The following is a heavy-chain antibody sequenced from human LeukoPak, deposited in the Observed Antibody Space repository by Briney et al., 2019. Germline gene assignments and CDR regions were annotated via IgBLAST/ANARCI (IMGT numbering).Heavy chain of an antibody. Sequence: SVKVSCKASGGTFSSYAISWVRQAPGQGLEWMGGIIPIFGTANYAQKFQGRVTITTDESTSTAYMELSSLRSEDTAVYYCARSIEIVVGPVSLYYYYYMDVWGKGTTVTVSS. J-gene: IGHJ6*03. V-gene: IGHV1-69*05. CDR1: GGTFSSYA. D-gene: IGHD5-24*01. CDR2: IIPIFGTA. CDR3: ARSIEIVVGPVSLYYYYYMDV.